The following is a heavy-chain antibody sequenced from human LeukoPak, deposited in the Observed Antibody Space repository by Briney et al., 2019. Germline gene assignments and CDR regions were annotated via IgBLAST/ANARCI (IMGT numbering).Heavy chain of an antibody. V-gene: IGHV4-34*01. Sequence: SETLSLTCAVYGGSFSGYYWSWIRQPPGKGLEWIGEINHSGSTNYNPSLKSRVTISVDTSKNQFSLKLSSVTAADTAVYYCARGSTDYCDPNFDYWGQGTLVTVSS. CDR3: ARGSTDYCDPNFDY. CDR2: INHSGST. J-gene: IGHJ4*02. D-gene: IGHD4-17*01. CDR1: GGSFSGYY.